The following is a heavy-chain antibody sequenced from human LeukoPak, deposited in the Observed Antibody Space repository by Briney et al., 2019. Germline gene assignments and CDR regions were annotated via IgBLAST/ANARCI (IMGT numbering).Heavy chain of an antibody. CDR1: GFTFDDCV. CDR2: ISWNRAFI. Sequence: GGSLRLSCKASGFTFDDCVMHWVRQALGKGLEWVSTISWNRAFIVYADSVKGRFTISRDSAKNSLYLQMDSLRAEDTALYYCVKGATTGWYYFDYWGQGTQVTVSS. V-gene: IGHV3-9*01. CDR3: VKGATTGWYYFDY. D-gene: IGHD6-19*01. J-gene: IGHJ4*02.